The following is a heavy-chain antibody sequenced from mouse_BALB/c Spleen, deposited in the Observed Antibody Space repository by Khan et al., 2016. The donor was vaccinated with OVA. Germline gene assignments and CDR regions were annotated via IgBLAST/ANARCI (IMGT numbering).Heavy chain of an antibody. V-gene: IGHV1-20*02. Sequence: VQLKESGPELVKPGASVKLSCKASGYSFTGYFMNWVMQSRGKSLEWIGRINPHIGETFYNQKFQGKATFTVDESSSTAHMELRSLASEDSAVYYCARCYGSDFDYGGQGTTLTVSA. J-gene: IGHJ2*01. CDR1: GYSFTGYF. CDR2: INPHIGET. CDR3: ARCYGSDFDY. D-gene: IGHD1-1*01.